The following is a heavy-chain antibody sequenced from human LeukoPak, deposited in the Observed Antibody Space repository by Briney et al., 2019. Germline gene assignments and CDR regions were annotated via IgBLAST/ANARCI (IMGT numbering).Heavy chain of an antibody. Sequence: SETLSLTCTVSGGSLSSSSYYWGWIRQPPGKGLEWIGSIYYSGSTYYNPSLKSRVTISVDTSKNQFSLKLSSVTAADTAVYYCAREGHYDFWSGYYPYFDYWGQGTLVTVSS. V-gene: IGHV4-39*07. J-gene: IGHJ4*02. D-gene: IGHD3-3*01. CDR1: GGSLSSSSYY. CDR2: IYYSGST. CDR3: AREGHYDFWSGYYPYFDY.